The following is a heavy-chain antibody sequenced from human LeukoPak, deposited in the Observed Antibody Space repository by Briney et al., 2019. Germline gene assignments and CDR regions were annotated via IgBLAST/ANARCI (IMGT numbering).Heavy chain of an antibody. CDR2: IGPDGGTT. Sequence: QPGGSLRLSCAASGFTFYTYGMHWVRQAPGKGLEYVSGIGPDGGTTYYANSVKGRFTISRDNSKYMLHLQMGSLTADDMAVYYCARGAQLTDYWGQGTLVTVSS. CDR1: GFTFYTYG. V-gene: IGHV3-64*01. CDR3: ARGAQLTDY. D-gene: IGHD6-13*01. J-gene: IGHJ4*02.